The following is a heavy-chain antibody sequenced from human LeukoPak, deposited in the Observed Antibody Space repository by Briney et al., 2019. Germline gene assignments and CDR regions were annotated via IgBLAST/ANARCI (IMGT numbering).Heavy chain of an antibody. J-gene: IGHJ4*02. CDR1: GYTFTGYY. V-gene: IGHV1-2*02. Sequence: GASVKVSCKASGYTFTGYYVHWVRQAPGQGLEWMGWINPNSGGTNYAQKFQGRVTMTRDTSISTAYMELSRLRSDDTAVYYCAREVVAYDSSGLSLGYWGQGTLVTVSS. CDR3: AREVVAYDSSGLSLGY. D-gene: IGHD3-22*01. CDR2: INPNSGGT.